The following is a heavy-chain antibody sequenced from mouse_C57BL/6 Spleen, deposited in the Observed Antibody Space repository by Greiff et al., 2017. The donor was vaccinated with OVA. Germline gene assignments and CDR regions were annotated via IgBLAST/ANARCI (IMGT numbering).Heavy chain of an antibody. CDR2: IYPGSGNT. D-gene: IGHD1-1*01. V-gene: IGHV1-76*01. CDR1: GYTFTDYY. J-gene: IGHJ1*03. CDR3: ARSGVLRYPWEFDV. Sequence: VKLMESGAELVRPGASVKLSCKASGYTFTDYYINWVKQRPGQGLEWIARIYPGSGNTYYNEKFKGKATLTAEKSSSTAYMQLSSLTSEDSAVYFCARSGVLRYPWEFDVWGTGTTVTVSS.